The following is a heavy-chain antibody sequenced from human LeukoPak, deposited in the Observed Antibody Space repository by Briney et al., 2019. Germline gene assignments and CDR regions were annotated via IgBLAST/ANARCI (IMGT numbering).Heavy chain of an antibody. CDR3: AKDRFGSGGPNWFGP. CDR1: GFTFSRYA. CDR2: ISGSGGDI. J-gene: IGHJ5*02. V-gene: IGHV3-23*01. D-gene: IGHD3-10*01. Sequence: GGSLRLSCAGSGFTFSRYAMSWIRQVPGKGLEWVSAISGSGGDIFYTDSVKGRFTISRDNSKNTLYLQMNGLRAGDTAVYYCAKDRFGSGGPNWFGPWGQGTLVSVSS.